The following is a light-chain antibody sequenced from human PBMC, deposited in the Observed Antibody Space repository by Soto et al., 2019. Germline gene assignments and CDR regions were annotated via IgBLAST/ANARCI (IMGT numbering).Light chain of an antibody. CDR2: DNN. CDR1: SSNIGNNY. CDR3: GTWDSSLSAGV. Sequence: QSVLTQPPSVSAAPGQKFPSSCFGGSSNIGNNYVSWYQQLPETAPKLLIYDNNKRPSGIPDRFSGSKSGTSATLGITGLQTGDEADYYCGTWDSSLSAGVFGGGTKVTVL. J-gene: IGLJ2*01. V-gene: IGLV1-51*01.